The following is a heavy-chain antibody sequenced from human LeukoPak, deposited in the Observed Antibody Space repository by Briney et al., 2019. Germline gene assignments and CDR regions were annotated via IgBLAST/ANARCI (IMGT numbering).Heavy chain of an antibody. Sequence: GGSLRLSCAASGLIVSSNYMTWVRQAPGKGLEWVSVIYSGGSIYYADSVKGRFTISRDNSKNTLYLQMGSLRAEDMAVYYCARGVELTGDGGAFDIWGQGTMVTVSS. CDR2: IYSGGSI. D-gene: IGHD7-27*01. J-gene: IGHJ3*02. V-gene: IGHV3-53*05. CDR3: ARGVELTGDGGAFDI. CDR1: GLIVSSNY.